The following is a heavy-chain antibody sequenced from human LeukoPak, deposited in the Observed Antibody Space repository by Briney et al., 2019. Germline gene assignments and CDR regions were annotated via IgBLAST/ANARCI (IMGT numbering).Heavy chain of an antibody. D-gene: IGHD3-10*01. CDR3: ARDYYGSGSYSSRFDP. Sequence: GGSLRLSCAASGFTFSDYYMSWIRQAPGKGLEWVSYISSSGSTIYYADSVKGRFTISRDNAKNSLYLQMNSLRAEDTAVYYCARDYYGSGSYSSRFDPWGQGTLVTVSS. V-gene: IGHV3-11*04. CDR2: ISSSGSTI. J-gene: IGHJ5*02. CDR1: GFTFSDYY.